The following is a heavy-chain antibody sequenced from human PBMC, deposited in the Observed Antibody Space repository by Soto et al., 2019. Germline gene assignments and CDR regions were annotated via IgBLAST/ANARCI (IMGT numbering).Heavy chain of an antibody. V-gene: IGHV4-39*02. CDR1: GGSISSTTYY. CDR3: ARNPVTPNVGYFDL. Sequence: SLTCTVSGGSISSTTYYWGWIRQPPGKGLEWIGSINYSGSSYYNPSLESRVTISVETSKNHFSLKLSSVTAADTSVYYCARNPVTPNVGYFDLWGRGTPVTVSS. CDR2: INYSGSS. J-gene: IGHJ2*01. D-gene: IGHD4-17*01.